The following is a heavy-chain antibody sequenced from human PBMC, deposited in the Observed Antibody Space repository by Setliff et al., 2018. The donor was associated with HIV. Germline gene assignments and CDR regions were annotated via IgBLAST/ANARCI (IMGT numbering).Heavy chain of an antibody. Sequence: SQTLSLTCAISGDSVSSNSAAWNWIRQSPSRGLEWLGRTYYRSKWYNDYAVSVKSRITINPDTSKNQFSLQLNSVTSEDTAVYYCARGTVIQLWLKGGDYYYYYMDVWGKGTTVTVSS. CDR2: TYYRSKWYN. V-gene: IGHV6-1*01. CDR3: ARGTVIQLWLKGGDYYYYYMDV. D-gene: IGHD5-18*01. J-gene: IGHJ6*03. CDR1: GDSVSSNSAA.